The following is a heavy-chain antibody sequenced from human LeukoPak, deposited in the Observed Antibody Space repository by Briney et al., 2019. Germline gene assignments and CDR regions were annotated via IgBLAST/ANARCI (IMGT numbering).Heavy chain of an antibody. CDR3: ARVPGVAAQGFDY. J-gene: IGHJ4*02. Sequence: SDTMALGSAVSRGSIYISHWWGSVSQPPGKGLEWIGEIYHSGSTNYNPSLKSRVTISVDKSKNQFSLKLSSVTAADTAVYYCARVPGVAAQGFDYWGQGTLVTVSS. V-gene: IGHV4-4*02. CDR2: IYHSGST. D-gene: IGHD6-25*01. CDR1: RGSIYISHW.